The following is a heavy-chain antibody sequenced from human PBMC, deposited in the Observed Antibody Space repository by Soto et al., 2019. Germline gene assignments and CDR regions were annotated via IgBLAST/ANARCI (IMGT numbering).Heavy chain of an antibody. CDR2: IIPIFGTA. CDR3: ARASYSGSYLYYFDY. J-gene: IGHJ4*02. D-gene: IGHD1-26*01. V-gene: IGHV1-69*01. Sequence: QVQLVQSGAEVKKPGSSVKVSCKASGGTFSSYAISWVRQAPGRGLEWMGGIIPIFGTANYAQKFQGRVTITADESTSTAYMELSSLRSEDTAVYYCARASYSGSYLYYFDYWGQGTLVTVSS. CDR1: GGTFSSYA.